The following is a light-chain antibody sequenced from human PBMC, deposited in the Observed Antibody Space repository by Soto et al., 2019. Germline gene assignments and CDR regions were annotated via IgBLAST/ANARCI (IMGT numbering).Light chain of an antibody. CDR1: QSVLYSSNNKNY. Sequence: DIVMTQSPDSLAVSLGERATINCKSSQSVLYSSNNKNYLAWYQQKPGQPPKLLIYWASTRESGVPDRFSGSGSGTDFTLTTSSLQAEYVAVYYCQQYYSTPVTFGGGTKVEIK. CDR2: WAS. V-gene: IGKV4-1*01. J-gene: IGKJ4*01. CDR3: QQYYSTPVT.